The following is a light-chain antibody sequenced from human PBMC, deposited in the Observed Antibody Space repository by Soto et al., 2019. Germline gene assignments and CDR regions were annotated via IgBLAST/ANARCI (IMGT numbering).Light chain of an antibody. CDR3: QQYKNWPWT. CDR2: GAS. J-gene: IGKJ1*01. Sequence: EIVMAQSPVTLSVSPGDRATLSCRASQRVVSTLAWYHQKPGQAPRLLIYGASTRATGIPARFSGSGSGTEFTLTISSRQSEDFAVYYCQQYKNWPWTFGQGTKVEIK. V-gene: IGKV3-15*01. CDR1: QRVVST.